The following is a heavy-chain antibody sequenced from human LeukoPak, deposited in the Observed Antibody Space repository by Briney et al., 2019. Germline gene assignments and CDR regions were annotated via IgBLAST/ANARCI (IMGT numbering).Heavy chain of an antibody. CDR3: ARGNYDFWSTYYFDY. Sequence: PSETLSLTCTVSGGSISSYYWSWIRQPPGKGLEWIGYIYYSGSTNYNPSLKSRVTISVDTSKNQFSLKLSSVTAADTAVYYCARGNYDFWSTYYFDYWGQGTLVTVSS. V-gene: IGHV4-59*08. CDR2: IYYSGST. D-gene: IGHD3-3*01. CDR1: GGSISSYY. J-gene: IGHJ4*02.